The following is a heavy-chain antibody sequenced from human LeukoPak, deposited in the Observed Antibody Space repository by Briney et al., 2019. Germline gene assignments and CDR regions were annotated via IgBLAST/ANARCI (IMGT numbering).Heavy chain of an antibody. CDR2: INVRNGNT. J-gene: IGHJ4*02. CDR1: GYTFRNYG. D-gene: IGHD6-13*01. Sequence: ASVKVSCKASGYTFRNYGINWVRQAPGQGLEWMGWINVRNGNTKYGQKIQDRVTTTTDTSTTTVYMELRNLTSDDTAVYFCARGLYTSGWYMGYWGQGTLVTVSS. CDR3: ARGLYTSGWYMGY. V-gene: IGHV1-18*01.